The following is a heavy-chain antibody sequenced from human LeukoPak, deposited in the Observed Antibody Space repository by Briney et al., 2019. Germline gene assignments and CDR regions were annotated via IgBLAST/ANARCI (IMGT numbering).Heavy chain of an antibody. CDR2: INHSGST. J-gene: IGHJ4*02. CDR3: ARVVVGATRIFDY. V-gene: IGHV4-34*01. CDR1: GASFSGYY. D-gene: IGHD1-26*01. Sequence: SETLSLTCAVYGASFSGYYWSWIREPPGKGLEWIGEINHSGSTNYNPSLKSRVIISVDTSKNQFSLKLSSVTAADTAVSYCARVVVGATRIFDYWGQGTLVTLSS.